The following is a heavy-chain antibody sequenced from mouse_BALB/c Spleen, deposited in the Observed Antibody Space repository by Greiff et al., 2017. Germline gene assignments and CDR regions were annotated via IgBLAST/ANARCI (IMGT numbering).Heavy chain of an antibody. D-gene: IGHD2-14*01. V-gene: IGHV7-3*02. CDR3: ARPYRSDALDY. CDR2: IRKKANGYTT. Sequence: EVQVVESGGGLVQPGGSLRLSCATSGFSFTDYYMSWVRQPPGKALEWLGFIRKKANGYTTEYSASVKGRFTISRDNSQSILYLHMNTLTAEDSATYYCARPYRSDALDYWGQGTPVTVSA. J-gene: IGHJ4*01. CDR1: GFSFTDYY.